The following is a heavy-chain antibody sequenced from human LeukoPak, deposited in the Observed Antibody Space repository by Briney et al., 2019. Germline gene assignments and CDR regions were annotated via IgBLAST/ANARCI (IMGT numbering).Heavy chain of an antibody. J-gene: IGHJ4*02. CDR3: ARDSNWGFDY. V-gene: IGHV1-2*02. D-gene: IGHD7-27*01. Sequence: GASVKVSCKASGYTFTGHYMHWVRQAPGQGLEWMGWINPNSGDTNYAQKFQGRVTMTRDTSISTAYLELSRLKSDDTAVYYCARDSNWGFDYWGQGTLVTVSS. CDR2: INPNSGDT. CDR1: GYTFTGHY.